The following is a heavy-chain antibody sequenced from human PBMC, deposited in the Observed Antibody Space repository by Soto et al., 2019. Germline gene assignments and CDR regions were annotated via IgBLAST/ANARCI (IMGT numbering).Heavy chain of an antibody. J-gene: IGHJ3*01. Sequence: EVQLVESGGGLIQPGGSLRLSCAASGFTFSSNDMNWVRQAPGKGLEWVSLIYSGGSTYYADSVKGRFTISRDNSKNTLYLQMSSLRADDTAVYYCATRPLLPGALWGQWTMVTVSS. V-gene: IGHV3-53*01. CDR1: GFTFSSND. D-gene: IGHD3-22*01. CDR2: IYSGGST. CDR3: ATRPLLPGAL.